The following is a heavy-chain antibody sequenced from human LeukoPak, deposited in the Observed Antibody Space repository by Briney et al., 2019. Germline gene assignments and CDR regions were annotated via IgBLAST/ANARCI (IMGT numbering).Heavy chain of an antibody. Sequence: ASVKVSCKASGYTFTSYGISWVRQAPGQGLEWMGWISAYNGNTNYAQKLQGRVTMTTDTSTNTAYMELRSLRSDDTAVYYCARGARRIPTYYYGSGSYREYNWFDPWGQGTLVTVSS. D-gene: IGHD3-10*01. V-gene: IGHV1-18*01. CDR1: GYTFTSYG. J-gene: IGHJ5*02. CDR2: ISAYNGNT. CDR3: ARGARRIPTYYYGSGSYREYNWFDP.